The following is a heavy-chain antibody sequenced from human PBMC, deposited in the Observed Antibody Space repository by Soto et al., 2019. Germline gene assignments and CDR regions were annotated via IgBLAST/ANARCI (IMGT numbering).Heavy chain of an antibody. Sequence: WRSLGIPSASSVFTFSTYAMSWVRQAPGKGLDWVSTIGPGGGNTYYADSVNGRFTISIDTYENTLYLQMKSLRAEDTALYYCEKRGGSGWGFHDYWGQGAMVTVYS. J-gene: IGHJ4*02. CDR3: EKRGGSGWGFHDY. CDR1: VFTFSTYA. CDR2: IGPGGGNT. D-gene: IGHD6-19*01. V-gene: IGHV3-23*01.